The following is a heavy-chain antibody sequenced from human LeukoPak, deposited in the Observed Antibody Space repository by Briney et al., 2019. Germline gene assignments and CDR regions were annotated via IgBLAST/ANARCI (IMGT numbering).Heavy chain of an antibody. Sequence: ASETLSLTCAVYGGSFSGYYWSWIRQPPGKGLEWIGYIFYSGSTNYNPSLKSRVTISVDTSKNQFSLKLSSVTAADTAVYYCARGSCSSGSCYGYWGQGTLVTVSS. CDR1: GGSFSGYY. CDR3: ARGSCSSGSCYGY. V-gene: IGHV4-59*01. D-gene: IGHD2-15*01. CDR2: IFYSGST. J-gene: IGHJ4*02.